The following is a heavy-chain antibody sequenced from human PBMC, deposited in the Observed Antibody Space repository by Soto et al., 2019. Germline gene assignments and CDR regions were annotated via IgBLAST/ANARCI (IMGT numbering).Heavy chain of an antibody. V-gene: IGHV1-3*01. CDR2: INAGNGNT. D-gene: IGHD3-3*01. CDR1: GYTFTSYA. CDR3: TREIFRY. J-gene: IGHJ4*02. Sequence: QVQLVQSGAEVKKPGASVKVSCKASGYTFTSYAMHWVRQAPGQRLEWMGWINAGNGNTKYSQKFQGRVTITRDTSASTAYMELSVRRSDYPAVYYCTREIFRYWGQGTLVTVSS.